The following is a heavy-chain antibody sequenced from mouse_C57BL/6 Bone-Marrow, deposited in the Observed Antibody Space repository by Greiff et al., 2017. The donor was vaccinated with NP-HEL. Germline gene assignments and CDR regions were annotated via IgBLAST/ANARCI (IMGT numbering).Heavy chain of an antibody. J-gene: IGHJ3*01. Sequence: VKLMESGPGLVQPSQSLSITCTVSGFSLTSYGVHWVRQSPGKGLEWLGVIWRGGSTDYNAAFMSRLSITKDNSKSQVFFKMNSLQADDTAIYYCAKKGLRRGAWFAYWGQGTLVTVSA. CDR3: AKKGLRRGAWFAY. CDR2: IWRGGST. V-gene: IGHV2-5*01. D-gene: IGHD2-2*01. CDR1: GFSLTSYG.